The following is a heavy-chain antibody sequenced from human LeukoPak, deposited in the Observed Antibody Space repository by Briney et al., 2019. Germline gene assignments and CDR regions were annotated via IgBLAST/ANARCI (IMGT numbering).Heavy chain of an antibody. CDR3: ARDGYDFWSGYLYDAFDI. CDR1: GGSISSYY. V-gene: IGHV4-59*01. D-gene: IGHD3-3*01. CDR2: IYYSGST. J-gene: IGHJ3*02. Sequence: PSETLSLTCTVSGGSISSYYWSWLRQPPGKGLEWIGYIYYSGSTNYNPSLKSRVTISVDTSKNQFSLKLSSVTAADTAVYYCARDGYDFWSGYLYDAFDIWGQGTMVTVSS.